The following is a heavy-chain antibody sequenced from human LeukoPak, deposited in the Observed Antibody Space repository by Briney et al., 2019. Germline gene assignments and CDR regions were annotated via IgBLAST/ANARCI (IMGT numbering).Heavy chain of an antibody. CDR3: ARDLWAQQEGDGFDI. CDR1: GFTFSDYA. Sequence: GGSLRLSCAASGFTFSDYAMTWARQAPGKGLEWVANINQDESEKKYVESAKGRFTISRDNTKNSLYLEMNSLTAEDTALYYCARDLWAQQEGDGFDIWGQGTMVTVSS. D-gene: IGHD6-13*01. V-gene: IGHV3-7*03. J-gene: IGHJ3*02. CDR2: INQDESEK.